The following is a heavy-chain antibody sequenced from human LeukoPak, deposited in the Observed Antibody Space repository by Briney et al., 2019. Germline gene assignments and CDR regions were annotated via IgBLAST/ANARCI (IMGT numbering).Heavy chain of an antibody. J-gene: IGHJ6*03. V-gene: IGHV3-66*01. D-gene: IGHD2-2*01. CDR1: GFTVSSNY. CDR3: AKDDGRDIVVVPASDHYYYMDV. CDR2: IYSGGST. Sequence: QAGGSLRLSCAASGFTVSSNYMSWVRQAPGKGLEWVSVIYSGGSTYYADSVKGRFTISRDNSKNTLYLQMNSLRAEDTAVYYCAKDDGRDIVVVPASDHYYYMDVWGKGTTVTVSS.